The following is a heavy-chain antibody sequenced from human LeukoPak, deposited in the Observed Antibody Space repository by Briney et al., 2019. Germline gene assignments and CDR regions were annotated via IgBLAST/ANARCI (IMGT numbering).Heavy chain of an antibody. V-gene: IGHV1-3*01. CDR3: ATAELRYFDWLLYH. CDR1: GYTFTSYA. CDR2: INAGNGNT. Sequence: PRASVKVSCKASGYTFTSYAMHWVRQAPGQRLEWMGWINAGNGNTKYSQKFQGRVTITRDTSASTAYMELSSLRSEDTAVYYCATAELRYFDWLLYHWGQGTLVTVSS. J-gene: IGHJ4*02. D-gene: IGHD3-9*01.